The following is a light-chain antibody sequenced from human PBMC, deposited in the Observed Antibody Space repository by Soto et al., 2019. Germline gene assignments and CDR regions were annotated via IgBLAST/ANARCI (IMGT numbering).Light chain of an antibody. J-gene: IGKJ1*01. CDR1: QSISSW. V-gene: IGKV1-5*01. CDR3: QQYNSYSRT. CDR2: DAS. Sequence: IQMTQSPSTLSASVGDRVTITCRASQSISSWLAWYQQKPGKAPKLLIYDASSLESGVPSRFSGSGSGTEFTLTISSLQSEDFATYYCQQYNSYSRTFGQGTNVDIK.